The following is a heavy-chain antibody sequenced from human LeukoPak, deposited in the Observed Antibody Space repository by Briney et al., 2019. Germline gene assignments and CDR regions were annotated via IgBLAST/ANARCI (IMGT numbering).Heavy chain of an antibody. J-gene: IGHJ5*02. V-gene: IGHV3-9*01. CDR2: ISWNSGSI. CDR1: GFTFDDYA. D-gene: IGHD2-2*01. Sequence: GGSLRLSCAASGFTFDDYAMHWVRQAPGKGLEWVSGISWNSGSIGYADSVKGRFTISRDNAKNSLYLQMNSLRAEDTAVYYCARGGYCSSTSCYPSWFDPWGQGTLVTVSS. CDR3: ARGGYCSSTSCYPSWFDP.